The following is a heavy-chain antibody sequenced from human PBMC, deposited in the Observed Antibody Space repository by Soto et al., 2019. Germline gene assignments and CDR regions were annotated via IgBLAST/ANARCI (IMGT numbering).Heavy chain of an antibody. CDR2: IDTSGTNI. V-gene: IGHV3-11*01. CDR1: GYTFSDYY. D-gene: IGHD6-25*01. J-gene: IGHJ5*02. Sequence: QVQLVESGGDLVKPGGSLRLSCAASGYTFSDYYMSWIRQAPGKGLEWVSYIDTSGTNIYYADSVKGRFTITRDNAKNMLYLEMNSLRDEDTAVYYCANHWDMWSGYLCPVDHWGQGTLVTVSS. CDR3: ANHWDMWSGYLCPVDH.